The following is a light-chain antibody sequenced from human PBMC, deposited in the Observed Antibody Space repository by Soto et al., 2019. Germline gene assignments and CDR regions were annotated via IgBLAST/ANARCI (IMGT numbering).Light chain of an antibody. J-gene: IGKJ5*01. Sequence: DIQMTQSPSSLSASVGDRVTITCRASQDISVYLAWYQQKPGKVPKLLIYSASTLQSGVPSRFSGSGSGTDFTLTISILQPEDFATYYCQKFNTAPLTCGQGTRREIK. CDR2: SAS. CDR1: QDISVY. CDR3: QKFNTAPLT. V-gene: IGKV1-27*01.